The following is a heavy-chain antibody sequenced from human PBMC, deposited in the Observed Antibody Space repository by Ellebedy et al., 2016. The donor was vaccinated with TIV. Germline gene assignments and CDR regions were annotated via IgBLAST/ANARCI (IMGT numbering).Heavy chain of an antibody. D-gene: IGHD1-26*01. CDR3: ARLGSPVGGITRDAFDI. CDR1: GYSFFNYW. CDR2: IYPGDSDT. V-gene: IGHV5-51*01. J-gene: IGHJ3*02. Sequence: PGGSLRLSCKGSGYSFFNYWIGWVRQMPGKGLEWMGSIYPGDSDTKYNPSFQGQVIVSADESISTAYLQWSSLTASDTAMYYCARLGSPVGGITRDAFDIWGQGIMVTVSS.